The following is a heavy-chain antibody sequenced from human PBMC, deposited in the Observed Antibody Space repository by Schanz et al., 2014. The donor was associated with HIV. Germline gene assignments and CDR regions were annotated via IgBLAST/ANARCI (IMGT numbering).Heavy chain of an antibody. CDR3: ARARYCSGGSCLNGWFDP. J-gene: IGHJ5*02. V-gene: IGHV4-30-4*01. CDR1: GGSISSGDYY. CDR2: IYYTGST. Sequence: QVQLQESGPGLVKPSQTLSLTCTVSGGSISSGDYYWSWIRQPPGKGLEWIGYIYYTGSTYYSPSLESRVPISVDPSKNQFPLKLSSVTGADTPVYYCARARYCSGGSCLNGWFDPWGQGTLVTVSS. D-gene: IGHD2-15*01.